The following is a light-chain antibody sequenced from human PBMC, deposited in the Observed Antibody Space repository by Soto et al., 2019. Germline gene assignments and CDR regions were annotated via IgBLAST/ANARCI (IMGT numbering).Light chain of an antibody. V-gene: IGKV1-5*01. CDR2: DAS. CDR1: QSISSW. Sequence: DIKRTQSPSTLSASVGDRVTIACRASQSISSWLAWYQHKPGEAPKLLIYDASDLETGVPLRFSGRGSETEFTLTINGLQPDDFATYYCQQYNSFPRTFGQGTKVDIK. CDR3: QQYNSFPRT. J-gene: IGKJ1*01.